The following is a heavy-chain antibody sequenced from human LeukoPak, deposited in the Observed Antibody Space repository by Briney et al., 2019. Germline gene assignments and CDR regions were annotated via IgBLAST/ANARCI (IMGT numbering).Heavy chain of an antibody. Sequence: PSETLSLTCTVSGGSFSSHHWSWIRQPPGKGLEWIGYINYSGTTKYNPSLKSRVIMSVDTSKNQFSLRLTSVTAADTAVYSCARGPEGSGSYMCDYWGQGTRVTVSS. J-gene: IGHJ4*02. CDR1: GGSFSSHH. V-gene: IGHV4-59*11. CDR2: INYSGTT. CDR3: ARGPEGSGSYMCDY. D-gene: IGHD3-10*01.